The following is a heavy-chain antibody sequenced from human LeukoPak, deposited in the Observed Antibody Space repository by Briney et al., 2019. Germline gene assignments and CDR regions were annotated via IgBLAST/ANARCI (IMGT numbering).Heavy chain of an antibody. D-gene: IGHD6-19*01. CDR1: GGSISSSSYY. CDR3: AVIAVAGRRRFDY. V-gene: IGHV4-39*01. CDR2: IYHSGNT. J-gene: IGHJ4*02. Sequence: PSETLSLTCTVSGGSISSSSYYWGWSRQPPGKGLEWIGTIYHSGNTYYNPSLKSRVTVSVDTSKNQFPLKLSSVTAADTAVYYCAVIAVAGRRRFDYWGQGTLVTVSS.